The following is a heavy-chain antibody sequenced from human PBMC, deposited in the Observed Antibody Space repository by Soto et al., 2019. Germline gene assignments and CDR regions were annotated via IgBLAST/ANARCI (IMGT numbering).Heavy chain of an antibody. V-gene: IGHV3-21*01. J-gene: IGHJ4*02. Sequence: GGSLRLSCAASGFTFSSYSMNWVRQAPGKGLEWVSSISSSSSYIYYADSVKGRFTISRDNAKNSLYLQMNSLRAEDTAVYYCARDPGVGLEPDYFDYWGQGTLVTVSS. CDR1: GFTFSSYS. CDR3: ARDPGVGLEPDYFDY. D-gene: IGHD1-1*01. CDR2: ISSSSSYI.